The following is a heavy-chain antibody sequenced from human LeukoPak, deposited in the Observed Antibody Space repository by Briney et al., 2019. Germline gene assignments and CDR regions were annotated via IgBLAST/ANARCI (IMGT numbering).Heavy chain of an antibody. Sequence: GGSLRHSCAASGFTFNKARMNWVRQGPGKGLEWVGRFTSKTDGGTTDYAAPVRGRFTISRDDSKDTLYLQMNSLKTEDTAVYYCTTAQFFNSSGSLAYWGQGTLVTVSS. CDR3: TTAQFFNSSGSLAY. CDR2: FTSKTDGGTT. CDR1: GFTFNKAR. D-gene: IGHD3-22*01. J-gene: IGHJ4*02. V-gene: IGHV3-15*01.